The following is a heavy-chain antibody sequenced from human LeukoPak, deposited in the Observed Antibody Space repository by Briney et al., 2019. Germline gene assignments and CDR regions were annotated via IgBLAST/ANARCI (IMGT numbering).Heavy chain of an antibody. D-gene: IGHD5/OR15-5a*01. V-gene: IGHV4-39*01. CDR2: IRYSGST. J-gene: IGHJ5*02. CDR1: GGSISSNTYF. CDR3: ATSDTVSTYNWFDP. Sequence: WETLSLTCNVSGGSISSNTYFRGWIRRPPGKGLEWIGSIRYSGSTYYNPSLKSRVTISVDTSKNQFSLNLSSLTAADTAVYYCATSDTVSTYNWFDPWGQGTLVTVS.